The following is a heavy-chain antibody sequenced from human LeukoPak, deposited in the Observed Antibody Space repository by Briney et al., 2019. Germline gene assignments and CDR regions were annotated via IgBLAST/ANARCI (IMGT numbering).Heavy chain of an antibody. J-gene: IGHJ3*01. V-gene: IGHV4-34*01. CDR2: MKDGGST. Sequence: PSETLSLTCAVYGGSFSGLYWSWIRQPPGKGLEWIGEMKDGGSTNYNPSLKSRVTLSLDTSKNQFSLKLTSVTAADTAVYYCATSLYCGTGCLWGQGTIVTVSS. CDR1: GGSFSGLY. CDR3: ATSLYCGTGCL. D-gene: IGHD2-21*01.